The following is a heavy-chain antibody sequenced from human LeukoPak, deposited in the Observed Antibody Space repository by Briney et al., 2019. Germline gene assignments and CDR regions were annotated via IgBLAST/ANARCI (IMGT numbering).Heavy chain of an antibody. CDR1: GGSISTYY. J-gene: IGHJ4*02. D-gene: IGHD6-13*01. CDR2: VYYSGNT. CDR3: ARRARATAGGDYFDY. Sequence: PSETLSLTCTVSGGSISTYYWTWIRQPPGKGLEWIGYVYYSGNTNYNPSLKSRVTISLYTSRIQFSLILSSVTAADTAVYYCARRARATAGGDYFDYWGQGTLVTVSS. V-gene: IGHV4-59*08.